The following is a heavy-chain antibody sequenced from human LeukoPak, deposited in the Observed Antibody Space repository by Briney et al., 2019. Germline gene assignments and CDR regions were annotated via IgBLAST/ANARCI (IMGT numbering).Heavy chain of an antibody. Sequence: KTSETLSLTCTVSGGSISSYYWSWIRQPPGKGLEWIGYIYYSGSTNYNPSLKSRVTISVDTSKNHLSLKLTSVTATDTAMYYCVYDSSGYYYNFDYWGQGILVTVSS. D-gene: IGHD3-22*01. CDR1: GGSISSYY. V-gene: IGHV4-59*08. J-gene: IGHJ4*02. CDR2: IYYSGST. CDR3: VYDSSGYYYNFDY.